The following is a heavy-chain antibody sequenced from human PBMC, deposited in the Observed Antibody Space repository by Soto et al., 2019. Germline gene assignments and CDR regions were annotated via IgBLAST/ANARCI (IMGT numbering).Heavy chain of an antibody. V-gene: IGHV3-30*18. Sequence: PGGSLRLSCAASGFTFSSYGMHWVRQAPGKGLEWVAVISYDGSNKYYADSVKGRFTISRDNSKNTLYLQMNSLRAEDTAVYYCAKVYCGGDCYARPAGMDVWGQGTTVTVSS. CDR3: AKVYCGGDCYARPAGMDV. D-gene: IGHD2-21*02. J-gene: IGHJ6*02. CDR1: GFTFSSYG. CDR2: ISYDGSNK.